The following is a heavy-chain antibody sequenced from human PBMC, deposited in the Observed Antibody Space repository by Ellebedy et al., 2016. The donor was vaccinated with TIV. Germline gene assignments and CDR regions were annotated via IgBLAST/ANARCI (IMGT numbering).Heavy chain of an antibody. J-gene: IGHJ6*02. CDR1: GFTFTRSA. Sequence: SVKVSXXASGFTFTRSAVQWVRQARGQRPEWIGWIVVGSGNTNYAQKFQERVTITRDMSTRTAYMELSSLRSEDTAVYYCAADSFFYGYNWNADYYYYGMDVWGQGTTVTVSS. V-gene: IGHV1-58*01. CDR2: IVVGSGNT. CDR3: AADSFFYGYNWNADYYYYGMDV. D-gene: IGHD1-1*01.